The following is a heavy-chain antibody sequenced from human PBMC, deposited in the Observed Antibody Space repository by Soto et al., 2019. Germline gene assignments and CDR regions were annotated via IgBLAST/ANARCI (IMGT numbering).Heavy chain of an antibody. D-gene: IGHD3-22*01. CDR2: ISAYNGNT. Sequence: ASVKVSCKASGYTFTGYYMHWVRQAPGQGLEWMGWISAYNGNTNYAQKLQGRVTMTTDTSTSTAYMELRSLRSDDTAVYYCARGYRNYYDSSGYHLDYYYYGMDVWGQGTTVTVSS. V-gene: IGHV1-18*04. J-gene: IGHJ6*02. CDR1: GYTFTGYY. CDR3: ARGYRNYYDSSGYHLDYYYYGMDV.